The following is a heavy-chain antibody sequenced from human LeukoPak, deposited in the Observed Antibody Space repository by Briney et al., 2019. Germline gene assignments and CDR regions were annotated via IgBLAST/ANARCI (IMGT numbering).Heavy chain of an antibody. CDR2: INPNSGGT. J-gene: IGHJ5*02. D-gene: IGHD3-3*01. CDR1: GYTFTGYY. V-gene: IGHV1-2*02. Sequence: ASVKVTCKASGYTFTGYYMHWVRQAPGQGLEWMGWINPNSGGTNYAQKFQGRVTMTRDTSISTAYMELSRLRSDDTAVYYCAREREDTLTYYDFWSGYYRYNWFDPWGQGTLVTVSS. CDR3: AREREDTLTYYDFWSGYYRYNWFDP.